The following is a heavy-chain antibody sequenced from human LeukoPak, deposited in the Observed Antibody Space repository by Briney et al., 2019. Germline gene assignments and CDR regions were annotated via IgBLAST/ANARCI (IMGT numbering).Heavy chain of an antibody. CDR1: GVTFSSYE. V-gene: IGHV3-48*03. J-gene: IGHJ4*02. D-gene: IGHD6-13*01. Sequence: GGSLRLSCATSGVTFSSYEMNWVRQAPGKGLEWVSYISSSGSTIYYADSVKGLFTISRDNAKNSLYLQMNSLRAEDTAVYYCALSGYSSTWSAFDYWGQGTLVTVSS. CDR3: ALSGYSSTWSAFDY. CDR2: ISSSGSTI.